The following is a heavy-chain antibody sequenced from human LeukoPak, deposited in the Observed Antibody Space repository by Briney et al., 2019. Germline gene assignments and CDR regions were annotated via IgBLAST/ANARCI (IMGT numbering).Heavy chain of an antibody. Sequence: SETLSLTCTVSGASISSDYWSWIRQPPGKTLESIGYISNSGSTDYSPSLKSRVTISLETSKNQFPLKMSSVAAADTAVYFCARGGPSSKFYDAWGQGTLVTVSS. J-gene: IGHJ5*02. CDR1: GASISSDY. V-gene: IGHV4-59*01. D-gene: IGHD4-11*01. CDR3: ARGGPSSKFYDA. CDR2: ISNSGST.